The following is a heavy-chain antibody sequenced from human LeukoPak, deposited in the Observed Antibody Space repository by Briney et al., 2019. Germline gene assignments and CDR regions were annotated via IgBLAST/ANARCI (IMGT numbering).Heavy chain of an antibody. CDR2: ISTSSLYI. J-gene: IGHJ4*02. CDR3: TRATRGGYDGYFDY. V-gene: IGHV3-21*01. Sequence: PGGSLRLSCTASGLTFSSYHMNWVRQAPGKGLEWVSSISTSSLYIYYSDSMKGRFTISRDNAKNSLYLQMNSLRAEDTAVYYCTRATRGGYDGYFDYWGQGTLVTVSS. D-gene: IGHD5-12*01. CDR1: GLTFSSYH.